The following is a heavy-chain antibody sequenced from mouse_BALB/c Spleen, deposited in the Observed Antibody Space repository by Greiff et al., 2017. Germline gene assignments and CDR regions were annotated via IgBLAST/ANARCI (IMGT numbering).Heavy chain of an antibody. V-gene: IGHV3-6*02. Sequence: DVKLQESGPGLVKPSPSLSLSCSVTGYSITSGYYWYWIRQFPGNKLEWMCYISYDGSTNYNPSLKNRSSITRDTSTNQFFLKLNSVTPEDTATDDCARGDVREDAMDYWGQGTSVTVSS. CDR3: ARGDVREDAMDY. CDR1: GYSITSGYY. CDR2: ISYDGST. J-gene: IGHJ4*01. D-gene: IGHD2-14*01.